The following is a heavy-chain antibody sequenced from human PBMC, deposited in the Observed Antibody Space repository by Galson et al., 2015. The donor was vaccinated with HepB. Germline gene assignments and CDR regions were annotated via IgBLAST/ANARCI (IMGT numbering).Heavy chain of an antibody. V-gene: IGHV1-46*01. CDR2: INPSGGST. D-gene: IGHD3-3*01. CDR3: EREGGLGYYDFWSTSGY. Sequence: SVKVSCKASGYTFTSYYMHWVRQAPGQGLEWMGIINPSGGSTSYAQKFQGRVTMTRDTSTSTVYMELSGLRSEDTAVYYCEREGGLGYYDFWSTSGYWGQGTLVTVSS. J-gene: IGHJ4*02. CDR1: GYTFTSYY.